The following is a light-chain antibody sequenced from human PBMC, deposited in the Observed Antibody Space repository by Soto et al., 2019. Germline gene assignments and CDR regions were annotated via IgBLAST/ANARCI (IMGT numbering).Light chain of an antibody. J-gene: IGKJ1*01. Sequence: DLQMTQSPSTLSASVGDRVTITCRASQSISSWLAWYQQKPGKAPKLLIYDASSLESGVPSRFSGSGSGPEFTLTISSLQPDDFATYYCQQYNSYPWTFGQGTKVEIK. CDR3: QQYNSYPWT. CDR2: DAS. CDR1: QSISSW. V-gene: IGKV1-5*01.